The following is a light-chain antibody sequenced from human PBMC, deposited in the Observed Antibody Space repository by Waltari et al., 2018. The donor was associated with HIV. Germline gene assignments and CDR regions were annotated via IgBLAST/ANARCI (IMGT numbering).Light chain of an antibody. CDR2: RTN. Sequence: QTVVTQEPSFSVSPGGTVTLTCGLSSGSVSTSYYPSWYQQTPGQAPPTLIYRTNTRSSGVPDRFSGSILGNKAALTITGAQADDESDYYCVLFMGNGIWVFGGGTKLTVL. CDR1: SGSVSTSYY. J-gene: IGLJ3*02. CDR3: VLFMGNGIWV. V-gene: IGLV8-61*01.